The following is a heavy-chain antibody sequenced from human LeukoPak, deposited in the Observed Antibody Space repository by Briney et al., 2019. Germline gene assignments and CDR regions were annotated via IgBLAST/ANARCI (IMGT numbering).Heavy chain of an antibody. V-gene: IGHV4-34*01. Sequence: SETLSLTCAVYGGSFSGYYWSWIRQPPGKGLAWIGEINHSGSTNYNPSLKSRVTISVDTSKNQFSLKLSSVTAADTAVYYCARGLIGYSNYGVNFDYWGQGTLVTVSS. CDR3: ARGLIGYSNYGVNFDY. J-gene: IGHJ4*02. D-gene: IGHD4-11*01. CDR2: INHSGST. CDR1: GGSFSGYY.